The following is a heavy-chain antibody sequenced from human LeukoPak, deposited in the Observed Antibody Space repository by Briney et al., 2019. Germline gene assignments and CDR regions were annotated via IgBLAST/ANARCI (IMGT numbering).Heavy chain of an antibody. D-gene: IGHD4-17*01. V-gene: IGHV3-53*01. CDR3: ARDFGDSERGFDY. CDR2: IYSDGTT. J-gene: IGHJ4*02. Sequence: GGSLRLSCAVSGFSVSRNYMSWVRQAPGKGLEWVSLIYSDGTTYYADSVRGRFTISKDNSKNTLYLQMNSLRGEDTAIYYCARDFGDSERGFDYWGQGTPVTVSS. CDR1: GFSVSRNY.